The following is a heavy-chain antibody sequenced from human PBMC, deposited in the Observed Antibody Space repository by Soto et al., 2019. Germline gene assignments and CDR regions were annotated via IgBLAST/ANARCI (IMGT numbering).Heavy chain of an antibody. J-gene: IGHJ5*02. CDR1: GYTFTSYG. CDR3: ARSGRIVGATNWFYP. D-gene: IGHD1-26*01. V-gene: IGHV1-18*01. Sequence: ASVKVSCKASGYTFTSYGISWVRQAPGQGLEWMGWISAYNGNTNYAQKLQGRVTMTTDTSTSTAYMELRSLRSDDTAVYYCARSGRIVGATNWFYPWSQGTLVTVSS. CDR2: ISAYNGNT.